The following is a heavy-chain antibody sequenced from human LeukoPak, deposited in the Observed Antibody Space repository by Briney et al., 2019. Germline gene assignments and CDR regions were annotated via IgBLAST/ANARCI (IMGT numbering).Heavy chain of an antibody. V-gene: IGHV5-51*01. Sequence: GESLKISCKGSGYSFTSYWIGWVRQMPGKGLEWMGIIYPGDSDTRYSPSSQGQVTISADKSISTAYLQWSSLKASDAAMYYCARHEITMVRGVIDYYGMDVWGKGTTVTVSS. CDR3: ARHEITMVRGVIDYYGMDV. J-gene: IGHJ6*04. CDR2: IYPGDSDT. CDR1: GYSFTSYW. D-gene: IGHD3-10*01.